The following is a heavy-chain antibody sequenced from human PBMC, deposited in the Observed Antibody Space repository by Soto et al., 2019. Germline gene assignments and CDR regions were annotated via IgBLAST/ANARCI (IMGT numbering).Heavy chain of an antibody. D-gene: IGHD1-26*01. CDR2: INPSGGST. V-gene: IGHV1-46*01. J-gene: IGHJ3*02. CDR3: TVSGSYAAFGI. CDR1: GDTFTSYY. Sequence: QVQLVQSGAEVKKPGASVKVSCKTSGDTFTSYYMHWVRQAPGQGLEWMGRINPSGGSTSYAQKFQGGVTMTRETSTSTVDMELSSVRCEETAVYYCTVSGSYAAFGIWGQGTMVTVSS.